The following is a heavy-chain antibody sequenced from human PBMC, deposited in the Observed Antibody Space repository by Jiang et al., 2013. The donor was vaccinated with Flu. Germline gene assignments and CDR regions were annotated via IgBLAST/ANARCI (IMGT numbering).Heavy chain of an antibody. V-gene: IGHV1-69*06. J-gene: IGHJ4*02. D-gene: IGHD2-15*01. Sequence: IPIFGTANYAQKFQGGVTITADKSTSTAYMELSSLRSEDTAVYYCARSYCSGGSCYDYFDYWGQGTLVTVSS. CDR3: ARSYCSGGSCYDYFDY. CDR2: IPIFGTA.